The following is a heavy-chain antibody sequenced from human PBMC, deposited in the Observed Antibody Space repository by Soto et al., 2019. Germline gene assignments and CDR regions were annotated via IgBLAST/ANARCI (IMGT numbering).Heavy chain of an antibody. Sequence: SVELSYNASGFIYYCSSVLCARQSCRHRLEWIGWIVVGNSNTNYARGLQERVTITRDMSTSTAYMELSGLRSEDTAVYYCAADVGGYIYGLGKYWGQGTLVTVSS. V-gene: IGHV1-58*01. CDR3: AADVGGYIYGLGKY. J-gene: IGHJ4*02. CDR1: GFIYYCSS. CDR2: IVVGNSNT. D-gene: IGHD5-18*01.